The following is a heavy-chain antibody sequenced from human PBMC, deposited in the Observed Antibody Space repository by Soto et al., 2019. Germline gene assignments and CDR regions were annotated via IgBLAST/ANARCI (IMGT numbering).Heavy chain of an antibody. CDR1: GASISGFY. Sequence: SETLSLTCTVSGASISGFYWSWIRKSAGKGLEWIGRIYATGTTDYNPSLKSRVMMSVDTPKKQFSLKLRSVTAADTAVYYCVRDGTKALRDWFDPWGQGISVTVSS. CDR3: VRDGTKALRDWFDP. V-gene: IGHV4-4*07. CDR2: IYATGTT. D-gene: IGHD1-1*01. J-gene: IGHJ5*02.